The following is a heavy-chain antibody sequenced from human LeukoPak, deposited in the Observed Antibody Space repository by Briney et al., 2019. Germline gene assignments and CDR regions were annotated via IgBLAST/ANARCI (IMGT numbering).Heavy chain of an antibody. J-gene: IGHJ2*01. CDR2: ISSSGNTV. CDR3: ARRLIYWYFHI. V-gene: IGHV3-11*04. CDR1: GFTFRNYY. D-gene: IGHD5-12*01. Sequence: GGSLSLSCEASGFTFRNYYMSWVRQAPGKGPEWVSYISSSGNTVYYADSVKGRLTISRDNAKDSLFLQMGSLTADDTAVYYCARRLIYWYFHIWGRGTLGTVSS.